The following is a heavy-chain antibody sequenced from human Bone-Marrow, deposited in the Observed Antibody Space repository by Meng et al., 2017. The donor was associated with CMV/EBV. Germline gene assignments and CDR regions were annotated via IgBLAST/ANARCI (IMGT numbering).Heavy chain of an antibody. CDR1: GYTFTSYG. D-gene: IGHD3-22*01. CDR3: ARDRVMIVQKFSFDY. J-gene: IGHJ4*02. CDR2: ISAYNGNT. Sequence: ASVKVSCKASGYTFTSYGISWVRQAPGQGLEWMGWISAYNGNTNYAQKLQGRVTMTTDTSTSTAYMELRSLRSEDTAVYYCARDRVMIVQKFSFDYWGQGTLVTVSS. V-gene: IGHV1-18*01.